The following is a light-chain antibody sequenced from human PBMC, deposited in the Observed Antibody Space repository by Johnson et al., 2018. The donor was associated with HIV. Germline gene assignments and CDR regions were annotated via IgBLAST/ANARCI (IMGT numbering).Light chain of an antibody. Sequence: QPVMTQPPSVSAAPGQRVTISCSGNNSNIGYNSVSWYQQVPGPAPKLLIYENKKRPSGIADRFSASKSGTSATLDITGLQTGDEAEYYCGAWDSGLTAHFVFGSGTTITVL. V-gene: IGLV1-51*02. CDR1: NSNIGYNS. J-gene: IGLJ1*01. CDR2: ENK. CDR3: GAWDSGLTAHFV.